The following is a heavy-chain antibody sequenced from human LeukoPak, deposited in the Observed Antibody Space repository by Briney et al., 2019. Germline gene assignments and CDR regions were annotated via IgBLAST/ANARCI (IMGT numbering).Heavy chain of an antibody. CDR1: GYTFTTYY. CDR3: ARSGCSGGSCFLDY. V-gene: IGHV1-46*01. J-gene: IGHJ4*02. Sequence: ASVKVSCKASGYTFTTYYIHWVRQAPGQGLEWMGIINPSDGSTSYAQKFQGRVTMTRDMSTSTVYMELSSLRSEDTAVYFCARSGCSGGSCFLDYWGQGTLVTVPS. CDR2: INPSDGST. D-gene: IGHD2-15*01.